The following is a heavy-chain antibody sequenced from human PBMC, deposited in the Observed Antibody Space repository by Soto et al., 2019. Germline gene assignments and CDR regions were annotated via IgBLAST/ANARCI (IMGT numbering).Heavy chain of an antibody. D-gene: IGHD6-6*01. J-gene: IGHJ6*02. CDR2: IYYSGST. CDR1: GGSISSSSYY. Sequence: SETLSLTCTVSGGSISSSSYYWGWIRQPPGKGLEWIGSIYYSGSTYYNPSLKSRVTISVDTSKNQFSLKLSSVTAADTAVYYCARHYGSYSSSSLSYYGMDVWGQGTTVTVSS. CDR3: ARHYGSYSSSSLSYYGMDV. V-gene: IGHV4-39*01.